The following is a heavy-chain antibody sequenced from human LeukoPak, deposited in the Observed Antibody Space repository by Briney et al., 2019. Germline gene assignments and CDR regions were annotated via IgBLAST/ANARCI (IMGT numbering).Heavy chain of an antibody. V-gene: IGHV3-74*01. CDR2: INIDGSWT. J-gene: IGHJ3*02. D-gene: IGHD1-26*01. Sequence: GGTLGLSCAASGFTLSSYWMNWVRQAPGQGVMWVSRINIDGSWTTYADSVKGRFTISRDNAKNTLYLQMNSLRAEDTAVYYCAKALVGATAHAFDIWGQGTMVTVSS. CDR1: GFTLSSYW. CDR3: AKALVGATAHAFDI.